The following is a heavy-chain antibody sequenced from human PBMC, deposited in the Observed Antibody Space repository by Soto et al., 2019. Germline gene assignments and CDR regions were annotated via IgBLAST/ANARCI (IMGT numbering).Heavy chain of an antibody. D-gene: IGHD3-3*01. CDR1: GFTFSSYW. Sequence: EVQLVESGGGLVQPGGSLRLSCAASGFTFSSYWMHWVRQAPGKGLVWVSRINSDGSSTSYADSVKGRFTISRDNAKNTLYLQMNLRGAEDTVVYYSVGEEWLLPGDDWGQGTLVTVSS. CDR3: VGEEWLLPGDD. V-gene: IGHV3-74*01. J-gene: IGHJ4*02. CDR2: INSDGSST.